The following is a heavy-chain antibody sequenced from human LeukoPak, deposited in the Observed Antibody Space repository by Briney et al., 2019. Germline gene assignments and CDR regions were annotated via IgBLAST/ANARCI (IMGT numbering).Heavy chain of an antibody. CDR3: TTDLGITMIRGVIVY. V-gene: IGHV3-15*01. D-gene: IGHD3-10*01. Sequence: GGSLRLSCAASGFTFSNAWMSWVRQAPGKGLEWVGRIKSKTDGGTKDYAEPVKGRFNISRDDSKHTLYLQMNSLKTEDTAVYYCTTDLGITMIRGVIVYWGQGTLVTVSS. J-gene: IGHJ4*02. CDR1: GFTFSNAW. CDR2: IKSKTDGGTK.